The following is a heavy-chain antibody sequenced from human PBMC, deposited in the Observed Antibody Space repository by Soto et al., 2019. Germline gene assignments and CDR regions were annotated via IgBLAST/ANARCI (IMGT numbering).Heavy chain of an antibody. CDR1: GYTFTSYA. Sequence: ASVKVSCKASGYTFTSYAMHWVRQAPGQRLEWMGWINAGNGNTKYSQKFQGRVTITRDTSASTAYMELSSLRSEDTAVYYCARDETSHCSGGSCYPDYWGQGTLVTVSS. CDR2: INAGNGNT. CDR3: ARDETSHCSGGSCYPDY. V-gene: IGHV1-3*01. D-gene: IGHD2-15*01. J-gene: IGHJ4*02.